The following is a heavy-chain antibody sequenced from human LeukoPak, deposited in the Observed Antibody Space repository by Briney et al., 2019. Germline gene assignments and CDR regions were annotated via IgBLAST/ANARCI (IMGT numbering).Heavy chain of an antibody. CDR1: GFTFSSYG. CDR3: AKVGHSGWYEFDY. V-gene: IGHV3-23*01. Sequence: GSLRLSCAASGFTFSSYGMSWVRQAPGKGLEWVSAISGSGGSTYYADSVKGRFTISRDNSKNTLYLQMNSLRAEDTAVYYCAKVGHSGWYEFDYWGQGTLVTVSS. CDR2: ISGSGGST. J-gene: IGHJ4*02. D-gene: IGHD6-19*01.